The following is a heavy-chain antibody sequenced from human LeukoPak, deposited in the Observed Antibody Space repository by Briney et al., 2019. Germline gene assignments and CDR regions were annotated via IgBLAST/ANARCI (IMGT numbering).Heavy chain of an antibody. D-gene: IGHD3-3*01. J-gene: IGHJ4*02. CDR1: GGSFSGYY. CDR2: INHSGST. V-gene: IGHV4-34*01. Sequence: SETLSLTCAVYGGSFSGYYWSWIRQPPGKGLEWIGEINHSGSTNYNPSLKSRVTISVDTSKNQFSLKLSSVTAADTAVYYCARHPRYDFWSGYYTPDKYYFDYWGQGTLVTVSS. CDR3: ARHPRYDFWSGYYTPDKYYFDY.